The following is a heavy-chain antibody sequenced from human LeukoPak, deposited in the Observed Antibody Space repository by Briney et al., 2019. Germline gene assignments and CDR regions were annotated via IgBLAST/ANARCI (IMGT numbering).Heavy chain of an antibody. D-gene: IGHD2-8*01. J-gene: IGHJ3*02. CDR1: GFTFDDYG. V-gene: IGHV3-20*04. Sequence: GGSLRLSCAASGFTFDDYGMSWVRQAPGKGLEWVSGINWNGGSTGYADSVKGRFTIPRDNAKNSLYLQMNSLRAEDTALYYCARDLVYGLSVGAFDIWGQGTMVTVSS. CDR2: INWNGGST. CDR3: ARDLVYGLSVGAFDI.